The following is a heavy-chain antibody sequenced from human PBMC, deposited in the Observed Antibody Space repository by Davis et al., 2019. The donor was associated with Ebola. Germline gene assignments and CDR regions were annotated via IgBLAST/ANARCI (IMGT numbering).Heavy chain of an antibody. CDR1: GFTFDDYG. Sequence: GESLKISCAASGFTFDDYGMSWVRQAPGKGLEWVSGINWNGGSTGYADSVKGRFTISRDNAKISLYLQMNSLRAEDTALYHCASHTGTYYYYGMDVWGQGTTVTVSS. J-gene: IGHJ6*02. CDR2: INWNGGST. D-gene: IGHD1-14*01. CDR3: ASHTGTYYYYGMDV. V-gene: IGHV3-20*01.